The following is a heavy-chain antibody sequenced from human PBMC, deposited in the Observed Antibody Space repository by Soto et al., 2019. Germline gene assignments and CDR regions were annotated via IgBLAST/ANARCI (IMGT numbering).Heavy chain of an antibody. D-gene: IGHD3-22*01. V-gene: IGHV1-18*01. CDR2: ISAYNGST. Sequence: ASVKVSCKTSGYSFTTYGISWVRRAPGQGLEWMGWISAYNGSTNYAQRLQGRVTMTTDTSTSTAYMELRSLRSDDTAVYYCARDYHDTRGRAFDIWGQGTRVTVSS. CDR1: GYSFTTYG. CDR3: ARDYHDTRGRAFDI. J-gene: IGHJ3*02.